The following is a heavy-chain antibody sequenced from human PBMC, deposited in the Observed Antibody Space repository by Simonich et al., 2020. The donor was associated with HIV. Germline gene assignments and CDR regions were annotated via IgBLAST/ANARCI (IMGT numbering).Heavy chain of an antibody. CDR2: IYYSGST. D-gene: IGHD4-4*01. J-gene: IGHJ4*02. Sequence: QLQLQESGPGLVKPSETLSLTCTVSGGSLRSSGFYWGWIRQPPGKGLEWIGNIYYSGSTHYNPSLKSRVTISVDTSKNQFSLKLSSVTAADTAVYYCARVWDHYSNFDYWGQGTLVTVSS. CDR3: ARVWDHYSNFDY. CDR1: GGSLRSSGFY. V-gene: IGHV4-39*07.